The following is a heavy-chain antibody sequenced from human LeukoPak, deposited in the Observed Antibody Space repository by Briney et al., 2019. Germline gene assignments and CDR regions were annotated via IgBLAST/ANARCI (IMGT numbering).Heavy chain of an antibody. D-gene: IGHD3-22*01. J-gene: IGHJ4*02. CDR2: VYASGST. CDR1: GGSISSYY. Sequence: PSETLSLTCTVSGGSISSYYWSWIRQPAGKGLEWIGRVYASGSTNYNPSLKSRVTISVDKPRNQFSLKVNSVTAADTAVYYCARVVSGSNLDYWGQGTLVTVSS. V-gene: IGHV4-4*07. CDR3: ARVVSGSNLDY.